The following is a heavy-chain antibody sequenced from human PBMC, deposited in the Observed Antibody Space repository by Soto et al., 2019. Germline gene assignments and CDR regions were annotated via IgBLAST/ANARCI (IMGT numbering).Heavy chain of an antibody. V-gene: IGHV3-23*01. J-gene: IGHJ5*02. CDR2: ISGSGGST. D-gene: IGHD3-3*01. CDR1: GFTFSSYA. Sequence: PGGSLRLSCAASGFTFSSYAMSWVRQAPGKGLEWVSAISGSGGSTYYADSVKGRFTISRDNSENTLYLQLNSLRADDTALYYCAKDPLYYDFWSGPGGWFDPWGQGTLVTVSS. CDR3: AKDPLYYDFWSGPGGWFDP.